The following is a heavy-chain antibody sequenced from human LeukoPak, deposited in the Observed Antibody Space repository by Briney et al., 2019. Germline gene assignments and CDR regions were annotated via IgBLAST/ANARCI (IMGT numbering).Heavy chain of an antibody. D-gene: IGHD3-10*01. CDR3: ARGGTMVRGLMGRVRHEHYYMDV. CDR2: INPNSGVT. J-gene: IGHJ6*03. V-gene: IGHV1-2*02. Sequence: GASVKVSCKASGYTFTAYYLHWVRQAPGQGLEWMGWINPNSGVTNSAQKFQDRVTMTRDTSISTAYMELTWLRSDDTAIYYCARGGTMVRGLMGRVRHEHYYMDVWGKGTTVTVSS. CDR1: GYTFTAYY.